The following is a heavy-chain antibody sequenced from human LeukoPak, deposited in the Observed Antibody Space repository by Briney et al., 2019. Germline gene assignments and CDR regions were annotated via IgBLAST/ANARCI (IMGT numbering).Heavy chain of an antibody. J-gene: IGHJ5*02. Sequence: GGPLRLSCAASGFTFSNYNMNWVRQAPGKGLEWVSYISSSSGIIYYADSVKGRFTISRDNAKNSLYLQMDSLRVEDTAVYYCATDFNKGFDPWGQGTLVTVSS. CDR2: ISSSSGII. CDR1: GFTFSNYN. V-gene: IGHV3-48*04. CDR3: ATDFNKGFDP. D-gene: IGHD1/OR15-1a*01.